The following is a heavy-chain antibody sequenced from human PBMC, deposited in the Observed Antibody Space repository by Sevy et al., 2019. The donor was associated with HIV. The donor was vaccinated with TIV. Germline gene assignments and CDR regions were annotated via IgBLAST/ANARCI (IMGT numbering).Heavy chain of an antibody. Sequence: GGSLRLSCAASGFPFSSYWMSWVRQAPGKGLESVANIKQDGSEKYYVDSVKGRFTISRDNAKNSLYLQMNSLRAEDTAVYYCARYDWIAAADFDYWGQGTLVTVSS. CDR2: IKQDGSEK. D-gene: IGHD6-13*01. V-gene: IGHV3-7*03. CDR3: ARYDWIAAADFDY. CDR1: GFPFSSYW. J-gene: IGHJ4*02.